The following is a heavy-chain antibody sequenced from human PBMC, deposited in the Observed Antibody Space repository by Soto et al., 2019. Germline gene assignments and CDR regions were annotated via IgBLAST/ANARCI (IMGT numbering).Heavy chain of an antibody. CDR2: ISGSGGST. J-gene: IGHJ4*02. V-gene: IGHV3-23*01. CDR1: GFTFSSYA. D-gene: IGHD6-6*01. Sequence: PGGSLRLSCAASGFTFSSYAMGWVRQAPGKGLEWVSAISGSGGSTYYADSVKGRFTISRDNSKNTLYLQMNSLRAEDTAVYYCAKYRDGIAARSNDYWGQGTLVTVSS. CDR3: AKYRDGIAARSNDY.